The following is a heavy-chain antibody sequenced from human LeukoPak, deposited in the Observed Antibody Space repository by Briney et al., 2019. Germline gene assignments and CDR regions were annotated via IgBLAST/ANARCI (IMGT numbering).Heavy chain of an antibody. D-gene: IGHD6-25*01. Sequence: GGSLRLSCAASGFTFSSYGMSWVRQAPGKGLEWVSAISGGGGSTYYADSVKGRLTISRDNSKNTLYLQMNSLRAEDTAVYYCAKDRGYAIDYWGQGTLVTVSS. V-gene: IGHV3-23*01. CDR3: AKDRGYAIDY. J-gene: IGHJ4*02. CDR1: GFTFSSYG. CDR2: ISGGGGST.